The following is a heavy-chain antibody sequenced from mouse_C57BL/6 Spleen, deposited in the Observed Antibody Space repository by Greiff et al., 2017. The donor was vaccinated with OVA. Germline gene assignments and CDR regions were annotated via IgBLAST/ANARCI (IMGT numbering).Heavy chain of an antibody. CDR1: GYSFTGYY. D-gene: IGHD2-3*01. Sequence: EVQLQQSGPELVKPGASVKISCKASGYSFTGYYLNWVKQSPETSLEWIGEINPSTGGTTYNQKFKAKATLTVDKSSSTAYMQRKSLTSEDSAVDYCARFDDGYPFAYWGQGTLVTVSA. CDR3: ARFDDGYPFAY. CDR2: INPSTGGT. V-gene: IGHV1-42*01. J-gene: IGHJ3*01.